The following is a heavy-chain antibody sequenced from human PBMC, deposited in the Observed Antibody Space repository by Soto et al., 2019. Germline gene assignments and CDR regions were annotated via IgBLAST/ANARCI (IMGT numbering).Heavy chain of an antibody. J-gene: IGHJ3*02. CDR2: ISGSGGST. CDR3: AKDRVGAVDAFDI. CDR1: GFTFSSDA. D-gene: IGHD1-26*01. Sequence: EVQLLESGGGLVQPGGSLRLSCAASGFTFSSDAMSWFRQAPGKGLEWVSAISGSGGSTYYADSVNGRFTISRDNSKNTLYLQMNSLRAEDTAVYYCAKDRVGAVDAFDIWGQGTMVTVSS. V-gene: IGHV3-23*01.